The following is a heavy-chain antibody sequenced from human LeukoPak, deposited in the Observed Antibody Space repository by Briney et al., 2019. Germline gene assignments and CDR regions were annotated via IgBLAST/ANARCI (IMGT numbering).Heavy chain of an antibody. CDR2: IYTSGST. V-gene: IGHV4-61*02. D-gene: IGHD6-13*01. CDR1: GGSISSGSYY. J-gene: IGHJ5*02. CDR3: ARQGVGSSWYINWFDP. Sequence: SETLSLTCTVSGGSISSGSYYWSWIRQPAGKGLEWIGRIYTSGSTNYNPSLKSRVTISVDTSKNQFSLKLSSVTAADTAVYYCARQGVGSSWYINWFDPWGQGTLVTVSS.